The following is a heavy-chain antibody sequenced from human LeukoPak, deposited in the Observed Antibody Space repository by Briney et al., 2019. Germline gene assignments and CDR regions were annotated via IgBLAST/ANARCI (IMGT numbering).Heavy chain of an antibody. CDR3: AKDVRSGYFDY. J-gene: IGHJ4*02. V-gene: IGHV3-33*06. CDR2: IYSDGSKQ. CDR1: GFIFNNYG. D-gene: IGHD3-22*01. Sequence: GGSLRLSCAASGFIFNNYGMHWVRQAPGKGLEWVAVIYSDGSKQNYADSAKGRFTISRDDSKNTVYLQMNSLRAEDTAVYYYAKDVRSGYFDYWGQGTLVTVSS.